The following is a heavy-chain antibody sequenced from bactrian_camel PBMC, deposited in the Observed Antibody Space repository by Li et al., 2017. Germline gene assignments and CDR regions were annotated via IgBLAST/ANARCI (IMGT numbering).Heavy chain of an antibody. Sequence: VQLVESGGGSVQTGGSLRLSCVASDYIYNTYSMGWVRQRPGQEREVVAAIDGREGHIEYATSVKGRFTISRDNAKYTLYLQMNNLKPEDTAMYYCAAGWDTGADYWGQGTQVTVS. D-gene: IGHD5*01. CDR3: AAGWDTGADY. J-gene: IGHJ4*01. V-gene: IGHV3S31*01. CDR2: IDGREGHI. CDR1: DYIYNTYS.